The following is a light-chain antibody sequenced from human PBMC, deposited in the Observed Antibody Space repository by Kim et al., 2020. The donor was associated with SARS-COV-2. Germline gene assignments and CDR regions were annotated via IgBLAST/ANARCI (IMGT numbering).Light chain of an antibody. Sequence: SASVGERVTITCRASQSISSWLAWYQQKPGKAPKLLIYDASSLESGVPSRFSGSGSGTEFTLTISSLQPDDFATYYCQQYNSYSGTFGQGTKLEI. V-gene: IGKV1-5*01. CDR1: QSISSW. CDR3: QQYNSYSGT. J-gene: IGKJ2*01. CDR2: DAS.